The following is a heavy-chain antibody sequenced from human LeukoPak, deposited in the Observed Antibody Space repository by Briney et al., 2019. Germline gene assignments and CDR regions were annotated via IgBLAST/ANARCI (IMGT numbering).Heavy chain of an antibody. CDR2: MNPNSGNT. Sequence: GASVKVSCKASGYTFTGYYMHWVRQAPGQGLEWMGWMNPNSGNTGYAQKFQGRVTMTRNTSISTAYMELSSLRSEDTAVYYCARGGLERRVWDLQYYYYYYMDVWGKGTTVTISS. CDR1: GYTFTGYY. V-gene: IGHV1-8*02. D-gene: IGHD1-1*01. J-gene: IGHJ6*03. CDR3: ARGGLERRVWDLQYYYYYYMDV.